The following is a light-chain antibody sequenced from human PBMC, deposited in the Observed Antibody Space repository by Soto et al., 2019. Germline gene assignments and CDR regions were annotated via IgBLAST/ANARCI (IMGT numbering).Light chain of an antibody. CDR2: DVT. CDR3: CSYPRSYSYV. J-gene: IGLJ1*01. Sequence: QSALTQPHSVSGSPGQSVTISCTGTSSDVGGYSYVSWYQQHPGKAPQLIIYDVTERPSGVPDRFSGSKSGHTASLTISGLQTYDESDYSCCSYPRSYSYVFGICTKLTVL. CDR1: SSDVGGYSY. V-gene: IGLV2-11*01.